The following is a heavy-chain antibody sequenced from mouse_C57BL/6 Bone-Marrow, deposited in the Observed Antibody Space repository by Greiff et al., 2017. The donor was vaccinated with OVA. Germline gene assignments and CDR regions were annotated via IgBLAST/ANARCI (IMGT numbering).Heavy chain of an antibody. V-gene: IGHV1-72*01. CDR3: ARGYSRYAMDY. J-gene: IGHJ4*01. CDR1: GYTFTSYW. CDR2: IDPTSGGT. D-gene: IGHD1-2*01. Sequence: QLQQPGAELVKPGASVKLSCKASGYTFTSYWMHWVKQRPGRGLEWIGRIDPTSGGTQYNEKFKSKATLTVDKPSSTAYMQLSSLTSEDSAVYYCARGYSRYAMDYWGQGTSVTVSS.